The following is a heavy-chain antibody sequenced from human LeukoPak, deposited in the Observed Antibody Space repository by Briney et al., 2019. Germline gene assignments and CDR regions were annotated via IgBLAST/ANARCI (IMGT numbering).Heavy chain of an antibody. CDR3: AIFLRTALVQMVDY. CDR1: GCTVSNYC. V-gene: IGHV3-21*01. J-gene: IGHJ4*02. D-gene: IGHD5-18*01. Sequence: AESLSLSCTASGCTVSNYCMTWVRQPPGEGLEWVSSISNTSTYIYYADSVKGRFTISRDNSKVSLELQIDSLRVEDTAVYYCAIFLRTALVQMVDYWGRGTLVTVSS. CDR2: ISNTSTYI.